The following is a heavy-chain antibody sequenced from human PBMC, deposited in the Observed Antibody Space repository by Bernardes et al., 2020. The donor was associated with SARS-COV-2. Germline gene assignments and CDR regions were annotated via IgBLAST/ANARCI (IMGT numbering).Heavy chain of an antibody. V-gene: IGHV1-58*01. D-gene: IGHD2-2*01. CDR1: GFTFTSSA. CDR3: AADVACSSTSCYFSLLRNYGMDV. J-gene: IGHJ6*02. Sequence: SVKVSCKASGFTFTSSAVQWVRQARGQRLEWIGWIVVGSGNTNYAQKFQERVTITRDTSTSTAYMELSSLRSEDTAVYYCAADVACSSTSCYFSLLRNYGMDVWGQGTTVTVSS. CDR2: IVVGSGNT.